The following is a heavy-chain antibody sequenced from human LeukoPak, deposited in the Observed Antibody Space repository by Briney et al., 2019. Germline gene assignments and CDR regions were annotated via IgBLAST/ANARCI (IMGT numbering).Heavy chain of an antibody. V-gene: IGHV1-18*01. J-gene: IGHJ6*02. CDR3: ARGDHCSTTTCYSYYYGMDV. D-gene: IGHD2-2*01. Sequence: VSVMVWCKASGYSFSDYGIKWVRQAPGLGLEWMGRISVYNGNTKYPQKFQGRVTMTTDTSSNTAYMELTSLRSDDTTVYYCARGDHCSTTTCYSYYYGMDVWGQGTTVTVSS. CDR1: GYSFSDYG. CDR2: ISVYNGNT.